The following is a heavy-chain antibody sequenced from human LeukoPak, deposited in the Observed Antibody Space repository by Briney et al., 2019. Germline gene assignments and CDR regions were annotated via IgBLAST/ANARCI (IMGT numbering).Heavy chain of an antibody. J-gene: IGHJ4*02. CDR3: ARRGGGTYHIRSGNSDF. V-gene: IGHV4-39*01. D-gene: IGHD1-26*01. CDR1: GGSISSSSYY. CDR2: IYYSGST. Sequence: SETLSLTCTVSGGSISSSSYYWGWIRQPPGKGLEWIGSIYYSGSTYYNPSLKSRVTISVDTSKNQFSLKLSSVTAADTAVYYCARRGGGTYHIRSGNSDFWGQGTLVTVSS.